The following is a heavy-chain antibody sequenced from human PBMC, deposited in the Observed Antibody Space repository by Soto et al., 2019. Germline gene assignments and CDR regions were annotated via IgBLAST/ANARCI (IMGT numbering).Heavy chain of an antibody. Sequence: GGSLRLSCAASGFTFSSYSMVWVRQAPEKGLEWVSSIGGSSGHIYYADSLKGRFTISRDNAKNTLYLQMNSLRAEDTAVYYCARQWTNYDILTGYFQYYFDYWGQGTLVTVS. CDR1: GFTFSSYS. V-gene: IGHV3-21*01. CDR3: ARQWTNYDILTGYFQYYFDY. CDR2: IGGSSGHI. J-gene: IGHJ4*02. D-gene: IGHD3-9*01.